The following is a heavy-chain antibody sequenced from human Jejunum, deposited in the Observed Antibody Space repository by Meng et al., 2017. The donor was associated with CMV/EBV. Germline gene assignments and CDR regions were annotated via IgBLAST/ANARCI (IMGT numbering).Heavy chain of an antibody. CDR1: GGSISSSEYY. Sequence: CTVSGGSISSSEYYWGWIRQPPGKGLEWIGSIYYRGSTDYNPSLESRVTISVDTSKNQFSLKLRSVTAADTAVYFCARVTVISQRFDLWGQGTLVTVSS. CDR3: ARVTVISQRFDL. CDR2: IYYRGST. V-gene: IGHV4-39*07. J-gene: IGHJ5*02. D-gene: IGHD3-10*01.